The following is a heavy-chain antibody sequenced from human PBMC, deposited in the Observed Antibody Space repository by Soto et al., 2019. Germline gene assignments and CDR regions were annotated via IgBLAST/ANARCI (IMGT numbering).Heavy chain of an antibody. V-gene: IGHV4-30-4*01. CDR2: IYYSGST. D-gene: IGHD5-18*01. J-gene: IGHJ4*02. Sequence: PSETLSLTCTVSGGSISSGDYYWSWIRQPPGKGLEWIGYIYYSGSTYYNPSLKSRVTISVDTSKNQFSLKLSSVTAADTAVYYCARVGISYGNHFDYWGQGTLVTVSS. CDR1: GGSISSGDYY. CDR3: ARVGISYGNHFDY.